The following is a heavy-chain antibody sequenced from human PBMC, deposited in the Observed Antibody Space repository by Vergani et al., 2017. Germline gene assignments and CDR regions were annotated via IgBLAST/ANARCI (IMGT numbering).Heavy chain of an antibody. Sequence: QVQLQESGPGLVKPSQTLSLTCTVSGGSISSGGYYWSWIRQHPGKGLEWIGYIYYSGRSYYNPSLKSRFTISVDTSKNQFSLKLISVTAADTAVYYCARGYSTASWWFDPWGQGTLVTVSS. CDR1: GGSISSGGYY. CDR3: ARGYSTASWWFDP. J-gene: IGHJ5*02. CDR2: IYYSGRS. D-gene: IGHD6-6*01. V-gene: IGHV4-31*03.